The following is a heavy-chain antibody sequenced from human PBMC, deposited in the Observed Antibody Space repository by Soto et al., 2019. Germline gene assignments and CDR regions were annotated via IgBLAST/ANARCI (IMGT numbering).Heavy chain of an antibody. D-gene: IGHD4-17*01. CDR1: GGSISSYY. CDR3: AREDPNYGDYALDY. V-gene: IGHV4-59*01. Sequence: SETLSLTCTVSGGSISSYYWSWIRQPPGKGLEWIGYIYYSGSTNYNPPLKSRVTISVDTSKNQFSLKLSSVTAADTAVYYCAREDPNYGDYALDYWGQGTLDTVSS. J-gene: IGHJ4*02. CDR2: IYYSGST.